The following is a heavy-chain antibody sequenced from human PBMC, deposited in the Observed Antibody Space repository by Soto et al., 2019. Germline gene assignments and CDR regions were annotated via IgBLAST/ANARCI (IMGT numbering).Heavy chain of an antibody. CDR2: ISVHNGYT. V-gene: IGHV1-18*01. CDR3: ARLEHNFGPHDY. Sequence: QVQLAQSGAEVKKPGASVTVSCKASGYTFSTYGISWVRQAPGQGPEWVGWISVHNGYTKYATELQGRVTVTTDPSTSTAYMELRSLRSDDSAVYYWARLEHNFGPHDYWGQGTLVTVTS. D-gene: IGHD1-1*01. J-gene: IGHJ4*02. CDR1: GYTFSTYG.